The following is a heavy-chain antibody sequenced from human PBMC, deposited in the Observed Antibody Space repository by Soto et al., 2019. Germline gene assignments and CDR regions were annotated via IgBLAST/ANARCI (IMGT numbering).Heavy chain of an antibody. CDR2: INHSGST. Sequence: SETLSLTCAVYGGSFSGYYWSWIRQPPGKGLEWIGEINHSGSTNYNPSLKSRVTISVDTSKNQFSLKLSSVTAADTAVYYCARGDLFDYWGQGTLVTVSS. CDR1: GGSFSGYY. V-gene: IGHV4-34*01. CDR3: ARGDLFDY. J-gene: IGHJ4*02.